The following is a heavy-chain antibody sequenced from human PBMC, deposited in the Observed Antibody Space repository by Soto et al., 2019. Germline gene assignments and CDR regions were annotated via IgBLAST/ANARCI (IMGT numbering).Heavy chain of an antibody. J-gene: IGHJ6*02. CDR2: ISAYNGNT. CDR1: GYTFTSYG. V-gene: IGHV1-18*01. D-gene: IGHD2-2*02. CDR3: ARVDCSSTSCHRDYYYYGMDV. Sequence: ASVKVSCTASGYTFTSYGISWVRQAPGQGLEWMGWISAYNGNTNYAQKLQGRVTMTTDTSTSTAYMELRSLRSDDTAVYYCARVDCSSTSCHRDYYYYGMDVWGQGTTVTVSS.